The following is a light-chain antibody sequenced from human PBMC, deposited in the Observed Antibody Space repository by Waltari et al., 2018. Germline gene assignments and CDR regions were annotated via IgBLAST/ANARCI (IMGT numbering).Light chain of an antibody. CDR1: CLGSKY. Sequence: SYALTQPPSVSVSPGQTFIITCSGDCLGSKYVYGYQQKSGQSPGLVIYEDAKRPSGLPERFSGANSGNTATLTISGTQAMDDADYYCQTWDINTGIFGGGTKLTVL. CDR3: QTWDINTGI. V-gene: IGLV3-1*01. CDR2: EDA. J-gene: IGLJ2*01.